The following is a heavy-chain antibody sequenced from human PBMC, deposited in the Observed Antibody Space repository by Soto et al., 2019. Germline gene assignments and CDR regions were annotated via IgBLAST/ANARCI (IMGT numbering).Heavy chain of an antibody. D-gene: IGHD3-10*01. Sequence: SETLSLTCTVSGGSIDSYYWSWIRQPPGKGLEWIGYIYYSGSAIYNPSLKSRVTISIDTSENLFSLKLSSVTAADTAVYYCVRDRTVRGVSGGLDVWGQGTAVTVSS. CDR3: VRDRTVRGVSGGLDV. V-gene: IGHV4-59*01. CDR2: IYYSGSA. J-gene: IGHJ6*02. CDR1: GGSIDSYY.